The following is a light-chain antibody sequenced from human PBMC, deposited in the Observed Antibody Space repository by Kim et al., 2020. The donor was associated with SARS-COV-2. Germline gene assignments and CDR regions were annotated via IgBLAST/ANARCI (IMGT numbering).Light chain of an antibody. CDR2: YDS. Sequence: SYELTQPPSVSVAPGKTARITCGGDHIGSKSVHWYQQKPGQAPVVVISYDSDRPSGIPERFSGSNSGVTATLTISRVEAGDEAAYYCPMRDSNSAVFGGG. CDR3: PMRDSNSAV. V-gene: IGLV3-21*04. CDR1: HIGSKS. J-gene: IGLJ2*01.